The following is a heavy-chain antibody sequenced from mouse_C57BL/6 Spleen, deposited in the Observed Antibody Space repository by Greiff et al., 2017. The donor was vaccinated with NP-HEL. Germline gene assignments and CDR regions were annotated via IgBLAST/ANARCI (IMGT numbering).Heavy chain of an antibody. CDR3: ARGDGYDESYAMDY. CDR1: GYTFTSYW. Sequence: QVQLQQPGAELVKPGASVKLSCKASGYTFTSYWMQWVKQRPGQGLEWIGEIDPSDSYTNYNQKFKGKATLTVDTSSSTAYMQLSSLTSEDSAVYYCARGDGYDESYAMDYWGQGTSVTVST. D-gene: IGHD2-2*01. CDR2: IDPSDSYT. V-gene: IGHV1-50*01. J-gene: IGHJ4*01.